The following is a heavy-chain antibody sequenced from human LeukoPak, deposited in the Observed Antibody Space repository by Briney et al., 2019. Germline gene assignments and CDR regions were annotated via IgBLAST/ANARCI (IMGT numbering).Heavy chain of an antibody. Sequence: KPSETLSLTCTVSGGSISSSSYYWSWIRQPPGKGLEWIGEINHSGSTNYNPSLKSRVTISVDTSKNQFSLKLSSVTAADTAVYYCARYHPYCSSTSCRHPEESNWFDPWGQGTLVTVSS. CDR1: GGSISSSSYY. J-gene: IGHJ5*02. V-gene: IGHV4-39*07. CDR3: ARYHPYCSSTSCRHPEESNWFDP. CDR2: INHSGST. D-gene: IGHD2-2*01.